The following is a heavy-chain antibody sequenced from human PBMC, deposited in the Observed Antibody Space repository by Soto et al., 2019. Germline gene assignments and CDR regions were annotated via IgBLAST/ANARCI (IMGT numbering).Heavy chain of an antibody. J-gene: IGHJ3*02. D-gene: IGHD2-2*01. CDR1: GGSISSGDYY. V-gene: IGHV4-30-4*01. Sequence: QVQLQESGPGLVKPSQTLSLTCTVSGGSISSGDYYWSWIRQPPGKGLEWIGYIYYSGSTYYNPSLKSRVTISVDTSKNQFSLKLSSMTAADTAVYYCARVTTSCYGCPAFDIWGQGTMVTVSS. CDR3: ARVTTSCYGCPAFDI. CDR2: IYYSGST.